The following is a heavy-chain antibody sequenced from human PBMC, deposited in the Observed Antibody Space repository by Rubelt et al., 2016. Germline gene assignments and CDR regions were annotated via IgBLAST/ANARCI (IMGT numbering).Heavy chain of an antibody. J-gene: IGHJ3*02. CDR3: ARGGAAAADDNDAFDI. CDR2: IIPIFGTA. Sequence: QVQLVQSGAEVKKPGSSVKVSCKASGGTFSSYAISWVRQAPGQGLEWMGGIIPIFGTANYAQKFQGRVTITADESTSTADMERSSLRSEDTAVYYCARGGAAAADDNDAFDIWGQGTMVTVSS. CDR1: GGTFSSYA. D-gene: IGHD6-13*01. V-gene: IGHV1-69*01.